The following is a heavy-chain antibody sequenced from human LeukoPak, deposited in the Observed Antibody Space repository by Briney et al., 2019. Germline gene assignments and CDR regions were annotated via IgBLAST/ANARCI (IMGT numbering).Heavy chain of an antibody. J-gene: IGHJ4*02. Sequence: ASVKVSCKVSGYTLTELSVHWVRQAPGKGLEWMGGFDPEDGETIYAQKFQGRVTMTEDTSTDTAYMELSSLRSEDTAVYYCATADPKYYDILTGYYSFDYWGQGTLVTVSS. CDR3: ATADPKYYDILTGYYSFDY. D-gene: IGHD3-9*01. CDR1: GYTLTELS. V-gene: IGHV1-24*01. CDR2: FDPEDGET.